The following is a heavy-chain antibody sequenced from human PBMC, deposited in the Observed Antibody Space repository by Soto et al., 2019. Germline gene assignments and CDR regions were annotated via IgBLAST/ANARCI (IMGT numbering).Heavy chain of an antibody. D-gene: IGHD6-13*01. CDR3: ARSMKAGKNFDY. Sequence: GGSLRLSCAASGFIYSDHYMSWIRQAPGKGLEWLSYISGSNTYTDYADSVKGRFTISRDNANNSLYLQMNSLRADDTAVYYCARSMKAGKNFDYWGQGTLVTVSS. V-gene: IGHV3-11*03. J-gene: IGHJ4*02. CDR1: GFIYSDHY. CDR2: ISGSNTYT.